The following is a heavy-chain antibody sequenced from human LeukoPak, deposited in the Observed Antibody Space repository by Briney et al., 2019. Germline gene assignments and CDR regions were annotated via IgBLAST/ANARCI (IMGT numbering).Heavy chain of an antibody. D-gene: IGHD6-13*01. CDR3: ARESWGSSWYYYYGMDV. J-gene: IGHJ6*02. V-gene: IGHV3-48*01. CDR1: GFTFSSYS. Sequence: GGSLRLSCAASGFTFSSYSVNWVRQAPGKGLEWVSYISSSSSTIYYADSVKGRFTISRDNAKNSLYLQMNSLRAEDTAVYYCARESWGSSWYYYYGMDVWGQGTTVTVSS. CDR2: ISSSSSTI.